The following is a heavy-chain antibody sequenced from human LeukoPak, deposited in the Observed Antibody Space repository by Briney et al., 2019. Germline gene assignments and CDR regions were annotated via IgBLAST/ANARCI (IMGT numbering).Heavy chain of an antibody. J-gene: IGHJ3*02. D-gene: IGHD1-1*01. CDR2: IYYSGST. V-gene: IGHV4-39*01. CDR1: GGSINSNSHY. Sequence: SETLSLTCSVSGGSINSNSHYWGWIRQPPGKGLEWIGSIYYSGSTYYNPSLKSRVTISVDTSKNQFSLKLSSVTAADTAVYYCARTTGFDAFDIWGQGTMVTVSS. CDR3: ARTTGFDAFDI.